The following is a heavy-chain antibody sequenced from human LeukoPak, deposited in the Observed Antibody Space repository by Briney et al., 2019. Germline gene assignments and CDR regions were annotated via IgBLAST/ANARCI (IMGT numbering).Heavy chain of an antibody. CDR1: GYTFTSYY. D-gene: IGHD3-22*01. CDR2: INPSGGST. CDR3: ARDLYSYDSSGYYYGWFDP. J-gene: IGHJ5*02. Sequence: ASVKVSCKAFGYTFTSYYMHWVRQAPGQGLEWMGIINPSGGSTSYAQKFQGRVTMTRDTSTSTVYMELSSLRSEDTAVYYCARDLYSYDSSGYYYGWFDPWGQGTLVTVSS. V-gene: IGHV1-46*03.